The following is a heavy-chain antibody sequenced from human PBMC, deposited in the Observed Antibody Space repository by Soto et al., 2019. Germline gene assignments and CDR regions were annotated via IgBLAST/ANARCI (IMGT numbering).Heavy chain of an antibody. J-gene: IGHJ6*02. CDR2: IYSGGST. CDR3: ARDASPYNWNYYGMDV. Sequence: GGSLRLSCAASGFTVSSNYMSWVRQAPGKGLEWVSVIYSGGSTYYADSVKGRFTISRDNSKNTLYLQMNSLRAEDTAVYYCARDASPYNWNYYGMDVWGQGTTVTVSS. D-gene: IGHD1-20*01. CDR1: GFTVSSNY. V-gene: IGHV3-53*01.